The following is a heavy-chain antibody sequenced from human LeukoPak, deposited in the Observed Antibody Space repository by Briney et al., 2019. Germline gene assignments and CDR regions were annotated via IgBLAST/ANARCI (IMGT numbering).Heavy chain of an antibody. CDR3: ARDLFTETKGFDI. D-gene: IGHD4-17*01. CDR1: DDSFSSHY. CDR2: IAYIGST. J-gene: IGHJ3*02. Sequence: SETLSLTCAVSDDSFSSHYWTWIRQAPGKGLEWIGYIAYIGSTDYNPSLKSRVTISIDTSKNHLSLQLSSVTAADTAVYYCARDLFTETKGFDIWGQGTMVSVSS. V-gene: IGHV4-59*11.